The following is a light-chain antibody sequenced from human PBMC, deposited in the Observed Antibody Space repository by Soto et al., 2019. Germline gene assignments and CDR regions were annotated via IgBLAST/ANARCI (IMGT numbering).Light chain of an antibody. CDR3: QKYNSAPLT. V-gene: IGKV1-27*01. CDR1: QGFSNY. Sequence: DIQMTQSPHSPSASVGDRVTITCRSSQGFSNYLAWYQQKPGKVPKLRIYAASTLQSGVPSRFSGSGSGTDFTLTISSLQPEDVATYYCQKYNSAPLTFGGGTKVDNK. CDR2: AAS. J-gene: IGKJ4*01.